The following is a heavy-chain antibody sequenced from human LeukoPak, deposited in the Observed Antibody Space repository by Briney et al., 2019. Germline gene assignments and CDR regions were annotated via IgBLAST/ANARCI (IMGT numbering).Heavy chain of an antibody. J-gene: IGHJ4*02. CDR1: GGSFSGYY. V-gene: IGHV4-34*01. CDR3: ARFYYDSSGYLRGNFDY. CDR2: IYHSGST. Sequence: SETLSLTCAVYGGSFSGYYWSWIRQPPGKGLEWIGSIYHSGSTYYNPSLKSRVTISVDTSKNQFSLKLSSVTAADTAVYYCARFYYDSSGYLRGNFDYWGQGTLVTVSS. D-gene: IGHD3-22*01.